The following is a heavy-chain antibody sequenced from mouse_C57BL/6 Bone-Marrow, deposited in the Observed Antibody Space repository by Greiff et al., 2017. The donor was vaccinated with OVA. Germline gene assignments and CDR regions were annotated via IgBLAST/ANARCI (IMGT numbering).Heavy chain of an antibody. CDR3: ARSGRLGAWFAY. J-gene: IGHJ3*01. CDR1: GYTFTSYW. CDR2: IYPGSGST. Sequence: QVQLQQPGAELVKPGASVKLSCKASGYTFTSYWITWVKQRPGQGLEWIGDIYPGSGSTNYNEKFKSKATLTVDTSSSTAYMQLSSLTSEDSAVYYCARSGRLGAWFAYWGQGTLVTVSA. V-gene: IGHV1-55*01. D-gene: IGHD2-4*01.